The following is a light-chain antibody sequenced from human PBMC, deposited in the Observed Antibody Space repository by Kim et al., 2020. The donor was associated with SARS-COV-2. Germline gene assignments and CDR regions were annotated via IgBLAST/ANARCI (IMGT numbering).Light chain of an antibody. CDR2: GAS. V-gene: IGKV3-15*01. Sequence: SPGERVTLSCRASQSISSNLAWYQQKPGQAPRLLIYGASSRATGIPARFSGSGSGTDFTLTISSLQSEDFAVYYCQQYNDWPPLTFGGGTKVDIK. J-gene: IGKJ4*01. CDR3: QQYNDWPPLT. CDR1: QSISSN.